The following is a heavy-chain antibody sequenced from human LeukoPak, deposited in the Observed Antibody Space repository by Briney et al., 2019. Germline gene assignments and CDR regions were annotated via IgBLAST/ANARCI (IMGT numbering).Heavy chain of an antibody. J-gene: IGHJ4*02. Sequence: ASVKVSCKASGGTFSSYAVSWVRQAPGQGLEWMGGIIPIFGAANYAQKFQGRVTMTRDTSTSTVYMELSSLRSEDTAVYYCAREWPIQLNPFDYWGQGTLVTVSS. CDR1: GGTFSSYA. V-gene: IGHV1-69*05. CDR3: AREWPIQLNPFDY. D-gene: IGHD5-18*01. CDR2: IIPIFGAA.